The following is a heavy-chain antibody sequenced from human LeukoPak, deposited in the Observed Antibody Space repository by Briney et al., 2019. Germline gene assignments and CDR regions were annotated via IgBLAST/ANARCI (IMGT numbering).Heavy chain of an antibody. J-gene: IGHJ6*02. CDR3: ARGYYDTAMDV. CDR2: IYYSGST. Sequence: SETLSLTCTVSGGSISSGGYYWSWIRQHPGKGLEWIGYIYYSGSTYYNPSPKSRVTISVDTSKNQFSLKLSSVTAADTAVYYCARGYYDTAMDVWGQGTTVTVSS. D-gene: IGHD3-22*01. CDR1: GGSISSGGYY. V-gene: IGHV4-31*03.